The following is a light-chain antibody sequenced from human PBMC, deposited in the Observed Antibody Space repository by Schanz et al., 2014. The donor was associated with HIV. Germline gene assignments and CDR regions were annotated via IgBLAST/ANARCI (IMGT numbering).Light chain of an antibody. Sequence: DIVLTQSPDSLAVSLGERATINCKSSQSVLYSSNNKDYLAWYQQKPGQPPKLLIYWASTREPGVPDRFSGSGSATDFTLTISSLQPEDVATYYCQQYSSVPFTFGPGTKVEI. CDR1: QSVLYSSNNKDY. V-gene: IGKV4-1*01. CDR3: QQYSSVPFT. J-gene: IGKJ3*01. CDR2: WAS.